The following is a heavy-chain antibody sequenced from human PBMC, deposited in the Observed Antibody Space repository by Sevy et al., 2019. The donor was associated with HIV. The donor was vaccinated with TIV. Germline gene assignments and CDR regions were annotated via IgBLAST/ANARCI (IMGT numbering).Heavy chain of an antibody. CDR2: ISYDGSNK. CDR1: GFTFSSYA. D-gene: IGHD2-21*02. V-gene: IGHV3-30-3*01. Sequence: GGSLRLSCAASGFTFSSYAMHWVRQAPGKGLEWVAVISYDGSNKYYADSVKGRFTISRDNSKNTLYLQMNSLRAEDTAVYYCARDGDPSGTNPYYYYYGMDVWGQGTTVTVSS. J-gene: IGHJ6*02. CDR3: ARDGDPSGTNPYYYYYGMDV.